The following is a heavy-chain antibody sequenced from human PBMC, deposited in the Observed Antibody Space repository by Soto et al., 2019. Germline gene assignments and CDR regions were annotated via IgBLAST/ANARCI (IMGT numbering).Heavy chain of an antibody. V-gene: IGHV1-8*01. CDR1: GYTFTSYD. J-gene: IGHJ6*03. CDR3: ARGQQLVLRAAGATPYYYYYMDV. CDR2: MNPNSGNT. Sequence: ASVKVSCKASGYTFTSYDINWVRQATGQGLEWMGWMNPNSGNTGYAQEFQGRVTMTRNTSISTAYMELSSLRSEDTAVYYCARGQQLVLRAAGATPYYYYYMDVWGKGTTVTVSS. D-gene: IGHD6-13*01.